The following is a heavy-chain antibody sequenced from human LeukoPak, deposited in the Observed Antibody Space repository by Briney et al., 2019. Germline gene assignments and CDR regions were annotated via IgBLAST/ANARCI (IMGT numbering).Heavy chain of an antibody. Sequence: SETLSLTCTVSGGSISSSSYYWGWIRQPPGKGLEWIGRIYPSGNTNYNPSLKSRVTISLDASKNQFSLNLRSVTAADTAVYYCARDGVVTMELDYWGQGTLVTVSS. CDR2: IYPSGNT. J-gene: IGHJ4*02. CDR3: ARDGVVTMELDY. D-gene: IGHD3-3*01. CDR1: GGSISSSSYY. V-gene: IGHV4-39*07.